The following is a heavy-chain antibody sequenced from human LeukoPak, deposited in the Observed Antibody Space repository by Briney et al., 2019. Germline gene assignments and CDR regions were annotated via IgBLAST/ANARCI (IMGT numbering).Heavy chain of an antibody. D-gene: IGHD3-10*01. Sequence: GGSLRLSCAASGFTFSSYAMSWVRQAPGKGLEWVSAVSGSGGSTYNADSVKGRFTISRGNSKNTLYLQMNSLRAEDTAVYYCAKDGDYYSIRPEYWGQGTLVTVSS. CDR3: AKDGDYYSIRPEY. CDR2: VSGSGGST. V-gene: IGHV3-23*01. J-gene: IGHJ4*02. CDR1: GFTFSSYA.